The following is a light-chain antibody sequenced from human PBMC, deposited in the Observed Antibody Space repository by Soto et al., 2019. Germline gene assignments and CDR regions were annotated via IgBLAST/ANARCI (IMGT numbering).Light chain of an antibody. J-gene: IGLJ1*01. Sequence: QSVLTQPPSASGTPGQRVTISCSGSTSNIGSHAVNWFQHVPGTAPKLLIITNNQRPSGVPDRFSGSKSGTSASLVISGLQSEDEGDYYCATWDDSLKGVFGTGTQLTVL. CDR3: ATWDDSLKGV. CDR1: TSNIGSHA. CDR2: TNN. V-gene: IGLV1-44*01.